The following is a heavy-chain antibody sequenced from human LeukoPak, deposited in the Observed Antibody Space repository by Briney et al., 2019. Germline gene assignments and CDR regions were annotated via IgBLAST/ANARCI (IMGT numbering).Heavy chain of an antibody. CDR2: VHLDGRT. V-gene: IGHV4-4*02. D-gene: IGHD3-3*01. CDR3: AREGGFYRPLDY. Sequence: SETLSLTCGVSGGSVINTNWWTWVRQPPGKGLEGIGEVHLDGRTNYNPSLESRLTMSVDVSENQVSLKLTSVTAADTAVYYCAREGGFYRPLDYSGQGTLVTVSS. J-gene: IGHJ4*02. CDR1: GGSVINTNW.